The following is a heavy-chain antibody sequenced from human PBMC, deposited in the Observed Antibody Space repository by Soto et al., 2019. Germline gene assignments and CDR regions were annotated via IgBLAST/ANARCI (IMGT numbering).Heavy chain of an antibody. J-gene: IGHJ5*02. Sequence: QVQLVESGGGVVQPGRSLRLSCAASGLSFSIYGMHWVRQAPGKGLEWMAFISYDGVNKYYADSVKGRFTISRDNSKNTLFLQMNSLRGDDTAVYYCGKDRMTVLRGVPHNGVDPWGQGTLVTVSS. D-gene: IGHD3-10*01. CDR3: GKDRMTVLRGVPHNGVDP. V-gene: IGHV3-30*18. CDR2: ISYDGVNK. CDR1: GLSFSIYG.